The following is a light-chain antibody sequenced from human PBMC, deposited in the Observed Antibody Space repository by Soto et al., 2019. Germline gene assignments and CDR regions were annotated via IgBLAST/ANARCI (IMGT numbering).Light chain of an antibody. CDR3: QHSYSTPWT. CDR1: QSISGY. J-gene: IGKJ1*01. V-gene: IGKV1-39*01. Sequence: DIQMTQSPSSLSGSAGDRVTITCRASQSISGYLNWYQQKPGKAPKVLMYGTSILQSGVSSRFSGSGSGTDFTLTISSLQPEDFETYYCQHSYSTPWTFGQGTKVEIK. CDR2: GTS.